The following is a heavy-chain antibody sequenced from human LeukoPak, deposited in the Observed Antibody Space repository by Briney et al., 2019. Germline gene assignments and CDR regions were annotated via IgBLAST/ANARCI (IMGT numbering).Heavy chain of an antibody. D-gene: IGHD6-6*01. CDR3: ARGEWSSSPFDY. CDR2: ISSSSSYI. Sequence: GGSLRLSCAASGFTFDDYAMSWVRQAPGKGLEWVSFISSSSSYIYYADSMKGRFTISRDNAKNSLYLQMNSLKAEDTAVYYCARGEWSSSPFDYWGQGTLVTVSS. J-gene: IGHJ4*02. V-gene: IGHV3-21*01. CDR1: GFTFDDYA.